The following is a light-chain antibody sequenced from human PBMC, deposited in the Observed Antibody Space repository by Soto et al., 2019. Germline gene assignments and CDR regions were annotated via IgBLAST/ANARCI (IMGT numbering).Light chain of an antibody. CDR2: DAS. CDR3: QQRSNWPT. Sequence: EIVMAQFPPTLSVSRGEGTTLSCRASQSVSSNLAWYQQKPGQAPRLLIYDASTRDTGIPARFSGSGSGTDFTLTISSLEPEDFAVYYCQQRSNWPTFGGGTKVDIK. J-gene: IGKJ4*01. V-gene: IGKV3-11*01. CDR1: QSVSSN.